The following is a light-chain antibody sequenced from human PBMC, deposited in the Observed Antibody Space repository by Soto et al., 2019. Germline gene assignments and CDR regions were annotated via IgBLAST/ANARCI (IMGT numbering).Light chain of an antibody. CDR2: GAS. Sequence: EIVMTQSPATLSVSPGERATLSCRASQSISSNLAWYQQKPAQAPRLLIYGASTRATGIPARFSGSGSGTEFTLTISSLQSEDFAVYYCQQYNARPRTFGQGTKVDIK. CDR3: QQYNARPRT. J-gene: IGKJ1*01. V-gene: IGKV3-15*01. CDR1: QSISSN.